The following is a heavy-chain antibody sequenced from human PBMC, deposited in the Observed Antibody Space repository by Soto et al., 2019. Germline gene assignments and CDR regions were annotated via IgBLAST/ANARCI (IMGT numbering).Heavy chain of an antibody. CDR3: ATQGYCSSTSCSPGDWFDP. Sequence: QLQLQESGPGLVKASETLSLTCTVSGGSISSSSYYWGWIRQPPGKGLEWIGSIYYSGSTYYNPSLKSRVTISVDTSKNQFSLKLSSVTAADTAVYYCATQGYCSSTSCSPGDWFDPWGQGTLVTVSS. CDR1: GGSISSSSYY. V-gene: IGHV4-39*01. D-gene: IGHD2-2*01. CDR2: IYYSGST. J-gene: IGHJ5*02.